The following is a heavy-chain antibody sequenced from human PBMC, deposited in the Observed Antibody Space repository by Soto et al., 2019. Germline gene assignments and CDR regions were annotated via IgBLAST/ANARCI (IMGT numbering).Heavy chain of an antibody. J-gene: IGHJ6*02. D-gene: IGHD3-3*01. CDR2: IYYSGST. CDR3: ARFTYYDFWSGYGNYYYYGMDV. V-gene: IGHV4-59*01. Sequence: QVQLQESGPGLVKPSETLSLTCTVSGGSISSYYWSWIRQPPGKGLEWIGYIYYSGSTNYNPSLKSRVTISVDTSKNQVSLKLSAVTAADTAVYYCARFTYYDFWSGYGNYYYYGMDVWGQGTTVTVSS. CDR1: GGSISSYY.